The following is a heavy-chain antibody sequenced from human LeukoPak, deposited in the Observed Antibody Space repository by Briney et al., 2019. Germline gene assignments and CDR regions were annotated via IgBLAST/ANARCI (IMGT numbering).Heavy chain of an antibody. CDR3: AKGVRSGTYPKCFDD. V-gene: IGHV3-43*02. CDR2: ISGDGDST. J-gene: IGHJ4*02. D-gene: IGHD1-26*01. Sequence: GGSLRLSFVASGFTLCDYGIRWVRQAPGKGLEWISLISGDGDSTYYADSVKGRFTISRDNSKNSLYLQMSSLRAEDTASYYCAKGVRSGTYPKCFDDWGQGSLVTVSS. CDR1: GFTLCDYG.